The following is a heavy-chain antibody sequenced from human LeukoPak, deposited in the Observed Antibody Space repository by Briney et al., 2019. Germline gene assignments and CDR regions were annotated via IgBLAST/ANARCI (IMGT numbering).Heavy chain of an antibody. CDR2: VSYDGNTK. J-gene: IGHJ4*02. CDR1: GFTFSSYG. Sequence: PGGSLRLSCAASGFTFSSYGMHWVRQAPGKGLEWVAIVSYDGNTKHYADSVQGRFTISRDNSKNTLYLQMNSLGAADTAVYFCVRSDSWRNSDHWGQGILVNVSS. D-gene: IGHD1-14*01. V-gene: IGHV3-30*03. CDR3: VRSDSWRNSDH.